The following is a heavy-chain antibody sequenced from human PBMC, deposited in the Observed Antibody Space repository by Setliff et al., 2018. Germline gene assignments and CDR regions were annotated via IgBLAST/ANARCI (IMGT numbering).Heavy chain of an antibody. CDR1: GFSLSTTETH. D-gene: IGHD6-6*01. Sequence: LVNPTQTLALTCTFSGFSLSTTETHVSWIRQPPGKAPEWLARLDWDDDKFYNTSLRSRLTLSKDTSKNQVILTMTNMDPADTATYYCARLPPLVQNNGASNHAFDVWGPGAVVTVSS. J-gene: IGHJ3*01. V-gene: IGHV2-70*04. CDR2: LDWDDDK. CDR3: ARLPPLVQNNGASNHAFDV.